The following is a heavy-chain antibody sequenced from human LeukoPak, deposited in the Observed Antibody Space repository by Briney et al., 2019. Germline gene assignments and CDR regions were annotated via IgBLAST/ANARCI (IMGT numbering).Heavy chain of an antibody. J-gene: IGHJ4*02. V-gene: IGHV1-2*02. CDR3: AKFVDTAMVTGFDY. CDR1: GYTFTSYY. Sequence: ASVKVSCKASGYTFTSYYMHWVRQAPGQGLEWMGWINPNSGGTDYAQKFQGRVTMTRDTSISTAYMDLSRLRSDDTAVYYCAKFVDTAMVTGFDYWGQGTLVTVSS. CDR2: INPNSGGT. D-gene: IGHD5-18*01.